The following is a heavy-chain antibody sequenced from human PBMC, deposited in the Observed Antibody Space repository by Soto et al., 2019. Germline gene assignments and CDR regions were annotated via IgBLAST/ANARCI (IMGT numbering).Heavy chain of an antibody. CDR2: ISHSGGT. Sequence: QVQLQQWGAGLLKPSETLSLTCAVFGGSVNSGNYYWSWIRQPPGKGLEWIGEISHSGGTHFNPSLKSRVDISVDTSKNQFSLKMSSVTAADTALYYCARVERGTATPVVDAFDIAGPGTMVTVSS. D-gene: IGHD2-21*02. CDR3: ARVERGTATPVVDAFDI. J-gene: IGHJ3*02. V-gene: IGHV4-34*01. CDR1: GGSVNSGNYY.